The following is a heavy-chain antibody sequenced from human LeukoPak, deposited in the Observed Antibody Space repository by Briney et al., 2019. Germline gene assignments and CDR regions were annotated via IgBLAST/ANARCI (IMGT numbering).Heavy chain of an antibody. CDR1: GYIFTNYG. Sequence: ASVKVSCKASGYIFTNYGISWVRQAPGQGLEWMGWINPYSGGTNSAQKFQGRVTMTRGTSISTAYMELSSLRSDDTAVYYCARKQAAADYYYGMDVWGQGITVTVSS. CDR3: ARKQAAADYYYGMDV. CDR2: INPYSGGT. V-gene: IGHV1-2*02. J-gene: IGHJ6*02. D-gene: IGHD6-13*01.